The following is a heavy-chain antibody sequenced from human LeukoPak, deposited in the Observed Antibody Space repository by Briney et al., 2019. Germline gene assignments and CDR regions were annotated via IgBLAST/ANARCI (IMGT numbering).Heavy chain of an antibody. CDR2: IYYSGST. Sequence: SGTLSLTCTVSGGSISSGGYYWSWIRQHPGKGLEWIGYIYYSGSTYYNPSLKSRVTISVDTSKNQFSLKLSSVTAADTAVYYCAGDSVSSAFGMDVWGQGTTVTVSS. D-gene: IGHD3-22*01. V-gene: IGHV4-31*03. CDR3: AGDSVSSAFGMDV. J-gene: IGHJ6*02. CDR1: GGSISSGGYY.